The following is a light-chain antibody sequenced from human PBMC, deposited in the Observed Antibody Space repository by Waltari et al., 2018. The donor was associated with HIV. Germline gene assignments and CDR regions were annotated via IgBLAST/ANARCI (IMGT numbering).Light chain of an antibody. CDR3: QQSHSSPIT. Sequence: DIQMTQSPSSLSASVGDRVTITCRASQSIGTYVNWYQQRPGEAPNLLIFAASTLQSGVPSRFSGSGSGTDFTLTISRLQPEDFATYYCQQSHSSPITFGQGTRLE. CDR1: QSIGTY. CDR2: AAS. V-gene: IGKV1-39*01. J-gene: IGKJ5*01.